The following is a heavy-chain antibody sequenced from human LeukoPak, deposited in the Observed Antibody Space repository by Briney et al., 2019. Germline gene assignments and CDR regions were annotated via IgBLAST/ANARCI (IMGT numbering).Heavy chain of an antibody. CDR1: GASISSYY. J-gene: IGHJ4*02. V-gene: IGHV4-59*01. D-gene: IGHD6-19*01. CDR3: ATGGRSSGWYG. Sequence: PSETLSLTCTVSGASISSYYWGWIRQPPGKGLEWIGYIYYSGSTNYNPSLKSRVTISVDTSKNQFSPKLSSVTAADTAVYYCATGGRSSGWYGWGQGTLVTVSS. CDR2: IYYSGST.